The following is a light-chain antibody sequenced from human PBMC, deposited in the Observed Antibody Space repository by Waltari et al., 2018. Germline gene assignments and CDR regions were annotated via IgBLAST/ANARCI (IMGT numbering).Light chain of an antibody. CDR3: AAWDDSLKGQV. J-gene: IGLJ3*02. CDR1: TSNTGSYA. V-gene: IGLV1-44*01. CDR2: SND. Sequence: QSVVTQPPSASGTPGQPVTISCSGTTSNTGSYAVTWYHQPPGTAPRLLIYSNDQRPSGVPDRFSGSKSGTSASLAISGLQSEDGADYYCAAWDDSLKGQVFGGGTKLTVL.